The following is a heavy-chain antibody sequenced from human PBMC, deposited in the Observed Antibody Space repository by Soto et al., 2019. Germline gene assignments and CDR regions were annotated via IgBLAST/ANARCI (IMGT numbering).Heavy chain of an antibody. V-gene: IGHV5-51*01. CDR1: GYSFTSYW. CDR3: ARQGIDYDSSGYLNFGAFDI. Sequence: RGESLKISCKGSGYSFTSYWIGWVRQMPGKGLEWMGIIYPGDSDSRYSPSFQGQVTISADKSISTAYLQWSSLKASDTAMYYCARQGIDYDSSGYLNFGAFDIWGQGTMVTVSS. CDR2: IYPGDSDS. D-gene: IGHD3-22*01. J-gene: IGHJ3*02.